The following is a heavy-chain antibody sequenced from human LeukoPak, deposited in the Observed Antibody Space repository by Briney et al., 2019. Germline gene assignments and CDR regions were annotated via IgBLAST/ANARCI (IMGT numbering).Heavy chain of an antibody. Sequence: ASVKVSCKVSGYTLTELSMHWVRQAPGKGLEWMGGFDPEDGETIYAQKLQGRVTMTEDTSTDTAYMELSSLRSEDTAVYYCARFTTVTGWFDPWGQGTLVTVSS. CDR3: ARFTTVTGWFDP. CDR2: FDPEDGET. J-gene: IGHJ5*02. V-gene: IGHV1-24*01. CDR1: GYTLTELS. D-gene: IGHD4-17*01.